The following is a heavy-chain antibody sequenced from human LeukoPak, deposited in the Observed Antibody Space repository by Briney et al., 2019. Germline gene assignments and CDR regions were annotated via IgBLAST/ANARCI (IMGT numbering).Heavy chain of an antibody. CDR1: GGSINNYY. Sequence: SELLSLTCTVSGGSINNYYWSWIRQPPGEGLELIGYIYYSGSTNYNPSLKSRVTMSVDTSKNQFSLKVNSVTAADTAVYYCARRTGYYDGFDYWGQGTLVTVSS. V-gene: IGHV4-59*01. D-gene: IGHD3/OR15-3a*01. J-gene: IGHJ4*02. CDR2: IYYSGST. CDR3: ARRTGYYDGFDY.